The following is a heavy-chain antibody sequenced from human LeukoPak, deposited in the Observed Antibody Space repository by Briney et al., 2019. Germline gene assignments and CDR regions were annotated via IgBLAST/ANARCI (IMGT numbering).Heavy chain of an antibody. J-gene: IGHJ6*02. CDR2: IYSGGST. Sequence: GGSLRLSCAAFGFTVSSNYMSWVRQAPGKGLEWVSVIYSGGSTYYADSVKGRFTISRDNSKNTLYLQMNSLRAEDTAVYYCARDYGDYDRNYYYYYGIDVWGQGTTVTVSS. CDR3: ARDYGDYDRNYYYYYGIDV. CDR1: GFTVSSNY. D-gene: IGHD4-17*01. V-gene: IGHV3-66*01.